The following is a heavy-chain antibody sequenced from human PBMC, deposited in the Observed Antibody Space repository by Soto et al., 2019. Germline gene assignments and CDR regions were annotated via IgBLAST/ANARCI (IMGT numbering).Heavy chain of an antibody. V-gene: IGHV1-18*01. CDR3: ARWGEGSGWFKSDY. J-gene: IGHJ4*02. CDR2: ISAYNGNT. D-gene: IGHD6-19*01. Sequence: ASVKVSCKASGYTFTSYGISWVRQAPGQGLEWMGWISAYNGNTNYAQKLQGRVTMTTDTSTSTADMELRSLGSDDTAVYYCARWGEGSGWFKSDYWGQGTLVTVSS. CDR1: GYTFTSYG.